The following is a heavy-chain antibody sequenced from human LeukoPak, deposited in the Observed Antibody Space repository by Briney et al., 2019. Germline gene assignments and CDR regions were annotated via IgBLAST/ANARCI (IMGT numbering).Heavy chain of an antibody. CDR3: ARDGAPSSRSCDFDY. D-gene: IGHD6-13*01. CDR2: INPNSGGT. Sequence: ASVKVSCKASGYTFTGYYMHWVRQAPGQGLEWMGWINPNSGGTNYAQKFQGRVTMTRDTSISTAYMELSRLRSDDTAVYYCARDGAPSSRSCDFDYWGQGTLVTVST. V-gene: IGHV1-2*02. J-gene: IGHJ4*02. CDR1: GYTFTGYY.